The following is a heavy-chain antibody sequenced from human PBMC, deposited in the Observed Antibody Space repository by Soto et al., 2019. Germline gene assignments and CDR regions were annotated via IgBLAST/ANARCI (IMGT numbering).Heavy chain of an antibody. Sequence: ASVKVSCKISGYTFISNGISWVRQAPGQGLEWMGWISPYTGNTNYTENLRGRFTMTTDTSTSTAYMELKSLTSDDTAVYYCARGEPIVVVPAVLDKRGKGTLVTVSS. CDR2: ISPYTGNT. CDR1: GYTFISNG. D-gene: IGHD2-2*01. J-gene: IGHJ1*01. CDR3: ARGEPIVVVPAVLDK. V-gene: IGHV1-18*01.